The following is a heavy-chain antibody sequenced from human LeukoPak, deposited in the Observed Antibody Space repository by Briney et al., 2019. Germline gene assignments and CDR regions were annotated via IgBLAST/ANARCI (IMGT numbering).Heavy chain of an antibody. CDR3: ARFAPSAWLQLANWFDP. CDR1: GGSISSYY. J-gene: IGHJ5*02. CDR2: IYYSGST. V-gene: IGHV4-59*08. Sequence: SETLSLTCTVSGGSISSYYWSWIRQPPGKGLEWIGYIYYSGSTNYNPSLKSRVTISVATSKNQFSLKLSSVTAADTAVYYCARFAPSAWLQLANWFDPWGQGTLVTVSS. D-gene: IGHD5-24*01.